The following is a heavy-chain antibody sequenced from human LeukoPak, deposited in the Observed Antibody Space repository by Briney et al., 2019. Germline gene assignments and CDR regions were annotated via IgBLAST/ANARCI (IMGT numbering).Heavy chain of an antibody. J-gene: IGHJ5*02. CDR2: VYYSGST. V-gene: IGHV4-39*01. CDR3: ARRSSSWYLTLFDP. Sequence: SETLSLTCTVSGDSISSTSYYWGWIRQPPGKGLEWIGSVYYSGSTYYNPSLKSRVTISVDTSKNQFSLKLSSVTAADTAVYYCARRSSSWYLTLFDPWGQGTLVTVSS. CDR1: GDSISSTSYY. D-gene: IGHD6-13*01.